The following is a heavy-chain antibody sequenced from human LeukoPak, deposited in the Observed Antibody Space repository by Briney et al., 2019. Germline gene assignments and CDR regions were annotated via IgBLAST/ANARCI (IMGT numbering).Heavy chain of an antibody. V-gene: IGHV3-23*01. D-gene: IGHD5-12*01. CDR3: AKSGGCDPGEGIDY. Sequence: GGPLRLSCGASGFTFSSYAMSWVREAPGKGLECVSDISGSGGSTYYADSVEGRFTISRDNSKNTLYLQMNSLRAEDTAVYDCAKSGGCDPGEGIDYWGQGTLVTVSS. J-gene: IGHJ4*02. CDR2: ISGSGGST. CDR1: GFTFSSYA.